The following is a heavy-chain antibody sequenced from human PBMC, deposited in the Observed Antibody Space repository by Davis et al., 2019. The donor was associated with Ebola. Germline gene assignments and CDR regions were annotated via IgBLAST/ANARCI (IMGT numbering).Heavy chain of an antibody. D-gene: IGHD5-18*01. J-gene: IGHJ4*02. CDR1: GGSFSGYY. CDR3: ARVRWIQLWYYFDY. Sequence: MPSETLSLTCAVYGGSFSGYYWSWIRQPPGKGLEWIGEINHSGSTNYNPSLKSRVTISVDTSKNQFSLKLSSVTAADTAVYYCARVRWIQLWYYFDYWGQGTLVTVSS. V-gene: IGHV4-34*01. CDR2: INHSGST.